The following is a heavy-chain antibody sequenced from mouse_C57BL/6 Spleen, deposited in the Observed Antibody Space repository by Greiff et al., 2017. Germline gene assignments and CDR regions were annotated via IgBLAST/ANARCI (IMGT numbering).Heavy chain of an antibody. Sequence: QVQLQQSGAELVKPGASVKISCKASGYAFSSYWMNWVKQRPGQGLEWIGQIYPGDGDTNYNGKFKGKATLTADKSSSTAYMQLSSLTSEDSAVYFCARRDCYGSSYVPWFAYWGQGTLVTVAA. V-gene: IGHV1-80*01. CDR3: ARRDCYGSSYVPWFAY. J-gene: IGHJ3*01. D-gene: IGHD1-1*01. CDR1: GYAFSSYW. CDR2: IYPGDGDT.